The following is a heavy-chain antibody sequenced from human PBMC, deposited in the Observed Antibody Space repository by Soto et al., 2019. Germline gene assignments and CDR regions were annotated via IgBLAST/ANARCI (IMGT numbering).Heavy chain of an antibody. CDR2: IIPIFGTA. J-gene: IGHJ5*02. V-gene: IGHV1-69*13. D-gene: IGHD3-10*01. Sequence: ASVKVSCKASGGTFSSYAISWVRQAPGQGLEWMGGIIPIFGTANYAQKFQGRVTITADESTSTAYMELSSLRSEDTAVYYCARVPVRRGGLWFGYDQTDPWGQGTLVTVSS. CDR1: GGTFSSYA. CDR3: ARVPVRRGGLWFGYDQTDP.